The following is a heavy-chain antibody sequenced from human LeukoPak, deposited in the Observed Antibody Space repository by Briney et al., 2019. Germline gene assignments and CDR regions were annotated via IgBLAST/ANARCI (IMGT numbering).Heavy chain of an antibody. CDR2: INHSGST. J-gene: IGHJ6*02. CDR3: ARGGFGYYYYYYGMDV. Sequence: SETLSLTCAVYGGSFSGYYWSWIRQPPGKGLEWIGEINHSGSTNYNPSLKSRVTISVDTSKNQFSLKLSSVTAADTAVYYRARGGFGYYYYYYGMDVWGQGTTVTVSS. D-gene: IGHD3-3*01. CDR1: GGSFSGYY. V-gene: IGHV4-34*01.